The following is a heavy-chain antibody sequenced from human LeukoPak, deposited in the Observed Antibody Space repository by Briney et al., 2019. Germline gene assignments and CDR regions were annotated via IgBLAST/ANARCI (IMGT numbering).Heavy chain of an antibody. V-gene: IGHV4-59*01. CDR3: ARGFEGVAGWFDP. D-gene: IGHD3-16*01. CDR2: ISHRGTT. J-gene: IGHJ5*02. CDR1: GGSITGYY. Sequence: HPSETLSLTCTVSGGSITGYYWSWIRQPPGKAPEWIGYISHRGTTKYNLSLKSRVTMSVDTSKNQFSLRLNSVIAADTAIYYCARGFEGVAGWFDPWGQGALVTVSS.